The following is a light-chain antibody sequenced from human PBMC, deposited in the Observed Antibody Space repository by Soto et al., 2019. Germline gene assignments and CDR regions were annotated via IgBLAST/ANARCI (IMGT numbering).Light chain of an antibody. V-gene: IGKV2-28*01. CDR2: FGS. Sequence: IVMTQSPLTLPVTPGAPASISCRSSQSLLYNNTYNYLDWYVQKPGQSPQLLIYFGSNRAPGVPDRFSGSGSGTDFTLKINRVEAEDVGTYYCMQALQSLTFGQGTRLEI. CDR1: QSLLYNNTYNY. CDR3: MQALQSLT. J-gene: IGKJ5*01.